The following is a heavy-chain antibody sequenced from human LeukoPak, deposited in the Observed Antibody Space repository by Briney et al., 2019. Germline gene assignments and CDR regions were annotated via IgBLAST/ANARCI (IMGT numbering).Heavy chain of an antibody. V-gene: IGHV4-34*01. Sequence: PSETLSLTCAVYGGSFSGYYWSWIRQPPGKGLEWIGEINHSGSTNYNPSLKSRVTISVDTSKNQFSLKLSSVTAADTAVYYCARGLSCSGGSCYYYGDYFDYWGQGTLVTVSS. D-gene: IGHD2-15*01. CDR2: INHSGST. CDR1: GGSFSGYY. CDR3: ARGLSCSGGSCYYYGDYFDY. J-gene: IGHJ4*02.